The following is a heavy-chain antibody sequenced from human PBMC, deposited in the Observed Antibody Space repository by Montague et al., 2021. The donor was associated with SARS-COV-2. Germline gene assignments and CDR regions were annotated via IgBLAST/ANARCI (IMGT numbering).Heavy chain of an antibody. Sequence: TLSLTCTVSGGSISGSLYYWGWIRQPPGNGLEWIGYIYHTGSTDYDPSLKSRLTISLDASKRDFSLHLSSVTAADTAVYYCVRFRFCSTSYNAGICGYFDSWGQGIRVTVSS. J-gene: IGHJ4*02. CDR1: GGSISGSLYY. V-gene: IGHV4-31*03. D-gene: IGHD2-2*01. CDR3: VRFRFCSTSYNAGICGYFDS. CDR2: IYHTGST.